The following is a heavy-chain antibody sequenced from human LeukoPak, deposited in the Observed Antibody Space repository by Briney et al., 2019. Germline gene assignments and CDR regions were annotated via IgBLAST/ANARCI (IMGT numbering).Heavy chain of an antibody. Sequence: GGSLRLSCAVSGFSISNYWMTWVRQAPGKGLEWVANIKGDGSERYYVDSVKGRFTISRDNSKNTLYLQMNSLRAEDTAVYYCAKEDRFFYDFLWRYYYYYGMDVWGQGTTVTVSS. V-gene: IGHV3-7*01. CDR2: IKGDGSER. CDR3: AKEDRFFYDFLWRYYYYYGMDV. D-gene: IGHD3-3*01. J-gene: IGHJ6*02. CDR1: GFSISNYW.